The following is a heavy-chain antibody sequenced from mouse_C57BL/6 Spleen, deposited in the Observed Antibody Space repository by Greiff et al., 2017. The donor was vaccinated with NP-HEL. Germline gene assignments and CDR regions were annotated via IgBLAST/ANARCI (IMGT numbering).Heavy chain of an antibody. D-gene: IGHD1-1*01. V-gene: IGHV1-69*01. J-gene: IGHJ2*01. CDR3: ARPYYYGSSYYFDD. CDR2: IDPSDSYT. CDR1: GYTFTSYW. Sequence: QVQLQQPGAELVMPGASVKLSCKASGYTFTSYWMHWVKQRPGQGLEWIGEIDPSDSYTNYNQKFKGKSTLTVDKSSSTAYMQLSSLTSEDSAVYYCARPYYYGSSYYFDDWGQGTTLTVSS.